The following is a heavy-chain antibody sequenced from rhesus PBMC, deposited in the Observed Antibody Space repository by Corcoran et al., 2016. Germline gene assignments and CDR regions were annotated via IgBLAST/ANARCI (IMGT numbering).Heavy chain of an antibody. CDR3: ARDVKGNNVFDV. CDR2: IYGSSGST. V-gene: IGHV4-76*01. D-gene: IGHD1-44*01. J-gene: IGHJ5-1*01. Sequence: QVQLQESGPGVVKPSATLSLTCAVSGYSISSGYDWSWIRPPPGKGLEWIGYIYGSSGSTNNNPSLKNRVTMSKDTSKNQFSLKLSSVTAADTAVYYCARDVKGNNVFDVWGSGVLVTVSS. CDR1: GYSISSGYD.